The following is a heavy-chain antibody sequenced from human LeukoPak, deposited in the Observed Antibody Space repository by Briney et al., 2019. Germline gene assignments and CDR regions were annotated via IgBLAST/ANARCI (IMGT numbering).Heavy chain of an antibody. D-gene: IGHD4-17*01. CDR3: ARENYGDLYFDY. CDR1: GFTFSSYA. J-gene: IGHJ4*02. CDR2: ISYDGSNK. Sequence: GGSLILSCAASGFTFSSYAMHWVRQAPGKGLEWVAVISYDGSNKYYADSVKGRFTISRDNSKNTLYLQMNSLRAEDTAVYYCARENYGDLYFDYWGQGTLVTVSS. V-gene: IGHV3-30-3*01.